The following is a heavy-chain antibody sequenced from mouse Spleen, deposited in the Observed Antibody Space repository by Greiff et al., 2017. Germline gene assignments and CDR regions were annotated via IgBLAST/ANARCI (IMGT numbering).Heavy chain of an antibody. CDR2: ISSGGSYT. D-gene: IGHD1-1*01. J-gene: IGHJ4*01. CDR1: GFTFSSYT. CDR3: TRPYYYGNQSMDY. V-gene: IGHV5-6-4*01. Sequence: EVMLVESGGGLVKPGGSLKLSCAASGFTFSSYTMSWVRQTPEKRLEWVATISSGGSYTYYPDSVKGRFTISRDNAKNTLYLQMSSLKSEDTAMYYCTRPYYYGNQSMDYWGQGTSVTVSS.